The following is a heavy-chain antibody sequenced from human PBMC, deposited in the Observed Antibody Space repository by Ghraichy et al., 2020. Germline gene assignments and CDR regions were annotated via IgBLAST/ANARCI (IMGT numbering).Heavy chain of an antibody. Sequence: GESLNISCAASGFTFSSYSMNWVRQAPGKGLEWVSSISSSSSYIYYADSVKGRFTISRDNAKNSLYLQMNSLRAEDTAVYYCATSCGDYVWGSYRNWFDYWGQGTLVTVSS. V-gene: IGHV3-21*01. CDR2: ISSSSSYI. CDR1: GFTFSSYS. CDR3: ATSCGDYVWGSYRNWFDY. J-gene: IGHJ4*02. D-gene: IGHD3-16*02.